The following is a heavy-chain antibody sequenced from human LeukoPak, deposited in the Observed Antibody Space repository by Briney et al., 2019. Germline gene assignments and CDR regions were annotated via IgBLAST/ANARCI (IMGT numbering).Heavy chain of an antibody. CDR1: GGSISSYY. CDR2: VFYSGST. CDR3: AREAIAAAGNHWFDP. J-gene: IGHJ5*02. V-gene: IGHV4-59*01. D-gene: IGHD6-13*01. Sequence: SETLSLTCTVSGGSISSYYWSWIRQPPGKGLEWIGYVFYSGSTNYNPSLKSRVTISVDTSKYQFSLNLSSVTAADTAVYYCAREAIAAAGNHWFDPWGQGILVTVSS.